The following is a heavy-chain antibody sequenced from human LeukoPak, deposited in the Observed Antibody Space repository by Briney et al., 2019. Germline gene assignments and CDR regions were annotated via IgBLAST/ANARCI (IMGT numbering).Heavy chain of an antibody. CDR1: GYSFSSYW. CDR2: IYPGDSDT. Sequence: GESLKISCKGSGYSFSSYWIGWVRQMPGKGLEWMGIIYPGDSDTKYTPSFQGQVTISADTSISTAYLQWSSLKASDTAMYYCARLDGSGTTGTHFDYWGQGTLVTVSS. V-gene: IGHV5-51*01. D-gene: IGHD1-1*01. CDR3: ARLDGSGTTGTHFDY. J-gene: IGHJ4*02.